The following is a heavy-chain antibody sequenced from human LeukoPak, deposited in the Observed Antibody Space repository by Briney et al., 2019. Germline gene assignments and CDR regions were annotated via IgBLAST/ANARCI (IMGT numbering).Heavy chain of an antibody. Sequence: GGSLTLSCAASGFTFSSNDMHWVRQATGKGLEWVSAIGTAGDTYYPGSVKGRFTISRENAKNSLCLQMNSLRAGDTAVYYCARGDITAVAGTWQAFDFWGQGTMVTVSS. CDR3: ARGDITAVAGTWQAFDF. V-gene: IGHV3-13*01. D-gene: IGHD6-19*01. CDR1: GFTFSSND. J-gene: IGHJ3*01. CDR2: IGTAGDT.